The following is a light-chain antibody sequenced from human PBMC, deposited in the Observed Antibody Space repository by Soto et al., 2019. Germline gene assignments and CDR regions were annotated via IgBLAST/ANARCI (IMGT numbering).Light chain of an antibody. J-gene: IGLJ2*01. CDR3: SSYTSSSTLVV. V-gene: IGLV2-14*01. Sequence: QSALTQPASVFGSPGQSITISCTGTSSDVGGYNYVSWYQHHPGKAPKLMIHEVSNRPSGVSNRFSGSKSGNTASLTISGLQAEDEADYHCSSYTSSSTLVVFGGGTKLTVL. CDR2: EVS. CDR1: SSDVGGYNY.